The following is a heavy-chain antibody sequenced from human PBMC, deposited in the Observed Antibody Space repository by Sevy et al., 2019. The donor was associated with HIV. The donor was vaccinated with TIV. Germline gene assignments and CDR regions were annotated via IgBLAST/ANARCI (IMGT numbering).Heavy chain of an antibody. V-gene: IGHV3-23*01. CDR1: RFTLRSYA. D-gene: IGHD3-22*01. Sequence: GGSLRLSCAASRFTLRSYAMGWVRQAPGKGLEWVSAISGSGVSTYYADSVKGRFTISRDNSKNTLYLQMNSLRAEDTAVYYCAKDVRYDSSGYFDYWGQGILVTVSS. CDR3: AKDVRYDSSGYFDY. J-gene: IGHJ4*02. CDR2: ISGSGVST.